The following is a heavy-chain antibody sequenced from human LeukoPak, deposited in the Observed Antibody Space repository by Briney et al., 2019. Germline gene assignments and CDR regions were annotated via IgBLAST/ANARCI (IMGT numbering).Heavy chain of an antibody. D-gene: IGHD1-7*01. CDR3: ARFITGTTSDAFDI. Sequence: SETLSLTCTVSGYSISSGYYWGWIRQPPGKGLEWIGSIYHSGSTYYNPSLKSRVTTSVDTSKNQFSLKLSSVTAADTAVYYCARFITGTTSDAFDIWGQGTMVTVSS. CDR1: GYSISSGYY. V-gene: IGHV4-38-2*02. J-gene: IGHJ3*02. CDR2: IYHSGST.